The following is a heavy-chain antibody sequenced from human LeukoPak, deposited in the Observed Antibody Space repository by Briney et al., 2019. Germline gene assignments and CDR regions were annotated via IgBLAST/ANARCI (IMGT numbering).Heavy chain of an antibody. D-gene: IGHD4-23*01. CDR1: GVTFSADG. CDR2: IKKDGSDK. V-gene: IGHV3-7*03. J-gene: IGHJ4*02. CDR3: ARKTVVGSYFDY. Sequence: GGSLRLSCAASGVTFSADGMRWVRQARGKGREWGAKIKKDGSDKYYVDSVKGGFTISRDNAKNSLYLQMNSLRAEDTAVYYCARKTVVGSYFDYWGQGTPVTVSS.